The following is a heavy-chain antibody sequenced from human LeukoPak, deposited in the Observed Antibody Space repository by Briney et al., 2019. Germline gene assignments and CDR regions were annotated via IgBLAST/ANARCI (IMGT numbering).Heavy chain of an antibody. D-gene: IGHD7-27*01. V-gene: IGHV3-23*01. Sequence: GGSLRLSCAASGFTFSSYAMSWVRQAPGKGLEWISVISGSGGSTYYADSVKGRFAISRDNSKNTLYLQMNSLRAEDTAVYYCAKDDLGTDAFDIWGQGTMVTVSS. CDR1: GFTFSSYA. J-gene: IGHJ3*02. CDR3: AKDDLGTDAFDI. CDR2: ISGSGGST.